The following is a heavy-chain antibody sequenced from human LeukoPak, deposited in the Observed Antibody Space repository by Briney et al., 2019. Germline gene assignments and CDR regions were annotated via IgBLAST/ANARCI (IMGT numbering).Heavy chain of an antibody. D-gene: IGHD2-2*02. CDR3: ARERYCSSTSCYKAYYYYMDV. V-gene: IGHV4-34*01. CDR1: GGSFSGYY. J-gene: IGHJ6*03. CDR2: INHSGST. Sequence: PSETLSLTCAVYGGSFSGYYWSWIRQPPGKGLEWIGEINHSGSTNYNPSLKSRVAISVDTSKNQFSLKLSSVAAADTAVYYCARERYCSSTSCYKAYYYYMDVWGKGTTVTVSS.